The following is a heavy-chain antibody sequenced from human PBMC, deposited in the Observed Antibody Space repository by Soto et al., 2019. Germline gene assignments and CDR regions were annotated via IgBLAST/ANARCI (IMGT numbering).Heavy chain of an antibody. J-gene: IGHJ4*02. Sequence: PGGSLRLSCAAYGFTFSNAWMSWVRQAPGKGLEWVGRIKSKTDGGTTDYAAPVKGRFTISRDDSKNTLYLQMNSLKTEDTAVYYCTTDPEGYCSSTSCYRVDTAMVPDDYWGQGTLVTVSS. CDR1: GFTFSNAW. CDR2: IKSKTDGGTT. D-gene: IGHD2-2*02. V-gene: IGHV3-15*01. CDR3: TTDPEGYCSSTSCYRVDTAMVPDDY.